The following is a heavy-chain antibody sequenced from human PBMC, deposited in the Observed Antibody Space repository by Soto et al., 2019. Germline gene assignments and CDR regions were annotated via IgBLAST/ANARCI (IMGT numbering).Heavy chain of an antibody. CDR3: AKSGVRESAYCSGGSCYWGDFDY. V-gene: IGHV3-23*01. J-gene: IGHJ4*02. D-gene: IGHD2-15*01. CDR2: ISGSGGST. CDR1: GFTFSSYA. Sequence: EVQLLESGGGLVQPGGSLRLSCAASGFTFSSYAMSWVRQAPGKGLEWVSAISGSGGSTYYADSVKGRFTISRDNSKNTLYLQMNSLRAEDTAVYYCAKSGVRESAYCSGGSCYWGDFDYWGQGTLVTVSS.